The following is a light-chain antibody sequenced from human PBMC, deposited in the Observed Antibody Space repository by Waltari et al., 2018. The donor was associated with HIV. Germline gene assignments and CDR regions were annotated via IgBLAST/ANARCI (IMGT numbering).Light chain of an antibody. V-gene: IGLV6-57*04. CDR1: RGYIANHL. CDR3: QSYDRGDAV. CDR2: EDA. J-gene: IGLJ2*01. Sequence: KFMLTQPHSLSESPGKTISLPCTRSRGYIANHLVQWFQQRPGSAPTTVTYEDARSPSGVPDRFSGSIDRSSNSASLTISGLKTEDEADYYCQSYDRGDAVFGGGTKLTV.